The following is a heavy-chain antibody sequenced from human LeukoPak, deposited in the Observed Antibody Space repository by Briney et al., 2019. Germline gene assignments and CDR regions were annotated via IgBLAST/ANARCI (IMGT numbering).Heavy chain of an antibody. CDR3: ARDAYYYDSSGPVD. Sequence: GGSLRLSCAASGFTVSSNYMSWVRQAPGKGLEWVSVIYSGGSTYYADSVEGRFTISRDNSKNTLYLQMNSLRAEDTAVYYCARDAYYYDSSGPVDWGQGTLVTVSS. D-gene: IGHD3-22*01. CDR1: GFTVSSNY. CDR2: IYSGGST. J-gene: IGHJ4*02. V-gene: IGHV3-53*01.